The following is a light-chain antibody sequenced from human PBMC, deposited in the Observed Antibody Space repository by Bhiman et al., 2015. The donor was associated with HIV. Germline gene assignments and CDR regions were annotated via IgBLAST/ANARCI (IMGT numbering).Light chain of an antibody. J-gene: IGLJ3*02. CDR1: SSSIGAGYD. CDR2: GNI. V-gene: IGLV1-50*01. CDR3: GTWDSSLSAGV. Sequence: QSVLTQSPSVSGAPGQRVTISCTGSSSSIGAGYDVHWYQQLPGKAPKLLLYGNINRPSGIPDRISGSKSGTSATLGITGLQTGDEADYYCGTWDSSLSAGVFGGGTRLTVL.